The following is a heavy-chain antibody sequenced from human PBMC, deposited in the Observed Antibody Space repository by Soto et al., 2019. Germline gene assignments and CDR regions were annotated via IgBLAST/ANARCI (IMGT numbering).Heavy chain of an antibody. V-gene: IGHV3-30*18. CDR3: SKETVATTRPTRIFYYYGLDV. D-gene: IGHD5-12*01. CDR2: TSHDGTNK. CDR1: GFTFSRYG. J-gene: IGHJ6*02. Sequence: QVQLVESGGGVVQPGRSLRLSCATSGFTFSRYGIHWVRQAPGKGLEWVAVTSHDGTNKYYTDSVKGRFIISRDNSKNSLYLEMNSLRAEHTAAYYCSKETVATTRPTRIFYYYGLDVWGQGTTVSVSS.